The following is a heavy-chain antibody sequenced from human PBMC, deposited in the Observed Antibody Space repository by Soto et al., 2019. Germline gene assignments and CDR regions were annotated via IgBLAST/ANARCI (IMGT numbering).Heavy chain of an antibody. CDR3: ARGQGDWNYISRNYYYYGMDV. Sequence: SVKVSCKASGGTFSSYAISWVRQAPGPGLDWMGGIIPIFGTANYAQKFQGRVTITADESTSTAYMELSSLRSEDTAVYYCARGQGDWNYISRNYYYYGMDVWGQGTTVTVSS. CDR2: IIPIFGTA. J-gene: IGHJ6*02. D-gene: IGHD1-7*01. CDR1: GGTFSSYA. V-gene: IGHV1-69*13.